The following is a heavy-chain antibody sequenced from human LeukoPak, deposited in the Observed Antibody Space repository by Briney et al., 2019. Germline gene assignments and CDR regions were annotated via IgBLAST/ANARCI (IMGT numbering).Heavy chain of an antibody. D-gene: IGHD3-10*01. CDR1: GYTFTGYY. J-gene: IGHJ4*02. V-gene: IGHV1-2*02. CDR3: ARGQLLWFGELLFAFDY. CDR2: INPNSGGT. Sequence: HVASVKVSCKASGYTFTGYYMHWVRQAPGQGLEWMGWINPNSGGTNYAQKFQGRVTMTRDTSISTAYMELSRLRSDDTAVYYCARGQLLWFGELLFAFDYWGQGTLVTVSS.